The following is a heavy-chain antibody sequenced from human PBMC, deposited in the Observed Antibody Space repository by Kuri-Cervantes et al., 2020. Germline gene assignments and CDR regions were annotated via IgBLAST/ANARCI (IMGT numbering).Heavy chain of an antibody. Sequence: GESLKISCAASGFTSSSYGMHWVRQAPGKGLEWVANIKKDGSEKYYVDSVRGRFTISRDNAKNSLHLQMDSLRAEDTAVYYCARVDIVVVVATNILSAFDMWGQGTMVTVSS. D-gene: IGHD2-15*01. CDR2: IKKDGSEK. CDR1: GFTSSSYG. CDR3: ARVDIVVVVATNILSAFDM. J-gene: IGHJ3*02. V-gene: IGHV3-7*01.